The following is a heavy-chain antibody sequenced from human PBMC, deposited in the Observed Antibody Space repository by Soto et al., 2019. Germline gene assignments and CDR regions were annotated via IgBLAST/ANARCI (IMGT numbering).Heavy chain of an antibody. CDR3: ARDFGSDATGYYGMDV. Sequence: EVRVVESGGGLVQPGGSLRLSCAASGFTVSSNYMSWVRQTPGKGLEWVSMIYSRGDIVYSDSVRGRFSVSRDNPKNTMHLQMTSLRVEDTAVYYCARDFGSDATGYYGMDVWGQGTTVTVSS. J-gene: IGHJ6*02. CDR2: IYSRGDI. V-gene: IGHV3-66*01. CDR1: GFTVSSNY. D-gene: IGHD3-10*01.